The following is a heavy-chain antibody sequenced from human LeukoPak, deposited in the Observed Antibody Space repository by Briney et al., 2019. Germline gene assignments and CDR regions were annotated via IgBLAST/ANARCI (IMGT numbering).Heavy chain of an antibody. CDR3: TRDRSALDT. V-gene: IGHV4-39*07. CDR1: GGLMRSSSYY. J-gene: IGHJ3*02. Sequence: SETLSLTCTVSGGLMRSSSYYWGWIRQPPGKGLEWIGNIYYSGSTYYSPSLKSRVTISIDTSTNHFSLKLSSVTAADTAVYYCTRDRSALDTWGQGTMVTVSS. CDR2: IYYSGST.